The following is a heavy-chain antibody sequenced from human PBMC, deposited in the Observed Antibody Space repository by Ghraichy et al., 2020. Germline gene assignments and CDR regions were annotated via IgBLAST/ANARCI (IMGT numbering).Heavy chain of an antibody. CDR3: ERDYYDNSGTGY. V-gene: IGHV3-48*02. CDR2: IGSSSDSI. J-gene: IGHJ4*02. Sequence: LSLTCAASGFTFSSYGMNWVRQAPGKGLEWVSYIGSSSDSIYYADSVKGRFTISRDNAKNSLYLQMNSLRDEDTAVYYCERDYYDNSGTGYWDQGTLVTVSS. CDR1: GFTFSSYG. D-gene: IGHD3-22*01.